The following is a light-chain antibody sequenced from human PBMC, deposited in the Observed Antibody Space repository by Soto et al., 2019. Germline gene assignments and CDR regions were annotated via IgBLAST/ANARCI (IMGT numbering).Light chain of an antibody. CDR3: QKYDNAPLT. V-gene: IGKV1-27*01. CDR2: AAY. J-gene: IGKJ4*01. Sequence: DIQMTQAPSSLSASVGDTVTITCRARQDISTYLSWYQQKPGKVPKLLISAAYTLQSGIPPRFSGSGSGTDFTLTISSLQPEDVATCYCQKYDNAPLTFGGGNKVEIK. CDR1: QDISTY.